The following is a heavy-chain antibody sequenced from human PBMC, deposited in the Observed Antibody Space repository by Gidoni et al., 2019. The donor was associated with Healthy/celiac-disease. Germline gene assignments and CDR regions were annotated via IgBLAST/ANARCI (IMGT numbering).Heavy chain of an antibody. CDR2: INPNSGGT. Sequence: QVQLVQSGAEVKKPGASVKVSCKASGYTFTGYYMHWVRPAPGQGLEWMGWINPNSGGTNYAQKFQGRVTMTRDTSISTAYMELSRLRSDDTAVYYCARPRIAVAGFNWFDPWGQGTLVTVSS. J-gene: IGHJ5*02. V-gene: IGHV1-2*02. CDR3: ARPRIAVAGFNWFDP. D-gene: IGHD6-19*01. CDR1: GYTFTGYY.